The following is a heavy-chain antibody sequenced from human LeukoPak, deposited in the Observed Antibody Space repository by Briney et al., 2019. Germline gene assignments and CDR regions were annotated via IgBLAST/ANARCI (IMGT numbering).Heavy chain of an antibody. D-gene: IGHD3-3*01. CDR1: GFTFSSYS. Sequence: PGGSLRLSCAASGFTFSSYSMNWVRQAPGKGLEWVSSISSSSSYIYYADSVKGRFTISRDNAKNSLYLQMNSLRAEDTAVYYCARGEYDFWSGYYRNYYGMDVWGQGTTVTVSS. CDR2: ISSSSSYI. V-gene: IGHV3-21*01. J-gene: IGHJ6*02. CDR3: ARGEYDFWSGYYRNYYGMDV.